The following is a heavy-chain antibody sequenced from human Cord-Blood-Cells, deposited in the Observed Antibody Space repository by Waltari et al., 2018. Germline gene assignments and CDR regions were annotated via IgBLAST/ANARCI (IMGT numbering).Heavy chain of an antibody. Sequence: QVQLQESGPGLVKPSQTLSLTCTVSGGSISSGDYYWSWIRQPPGQGLEWIGYLYYSGSTYYNPSLKSRVTISVDTSKNQFSLKLSSVTAADTAVYYCARDHGYYYGSGSYADAFDIWGQGTMVTVSS. CDR2: LYYSGST. CDR1: GGSISSGDYY. V-gene: IGHV4-30-4*01. CDR3: ARDHGYYYGSGSYADAFDI. J-gene: IGHJ3*02. D-gene: IGHD3-10*01.